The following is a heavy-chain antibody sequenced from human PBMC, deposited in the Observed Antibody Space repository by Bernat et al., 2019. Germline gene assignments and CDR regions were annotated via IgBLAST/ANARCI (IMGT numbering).Heavy chain of an antibody. CDR3: ARDCSGGSCYAFDY. Sequence: EVQLVESGGSLVQPGGSLRLSCAASGFTFSSYEMNWVRQAPGKGLEWVSYISSSGSTIYYADSVKGRFTISRDNAKNSLYLQMNSLRAEDTAVYYCARDCSGGSCYAFDYWGQGTLVTVSS. J-gene: IGHJ4*02. V-gene: IGHV3-48*03. CDR1: GFTFSSYE. CDR2: ISSSGSTI. D-gene: IGHD2-15*01.